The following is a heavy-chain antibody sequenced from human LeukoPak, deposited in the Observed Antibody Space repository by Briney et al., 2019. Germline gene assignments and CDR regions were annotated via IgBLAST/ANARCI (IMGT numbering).Heavy chain of an antibody. V-gene: IGHV4-39*07. CDR1: GGSISSSSYY. Sequence: SETLSLTCTVSGGSISSSSYYWGWIRQPPGKGLEWIGSIYYSGSTYYNPSLKSRVTISVDTSKNQFSLKLSSVTAADTAVYYCARALKTPYSSGWRSFSVRDARSVRFDYWGQGTLVTVSS. CDR3: ARALKTPYSSGWRSFSVRDARSVRFDY. CDR2: IYYSGST. J-gene: IGHJ4*02. D-gene: IGHD6-19*01.